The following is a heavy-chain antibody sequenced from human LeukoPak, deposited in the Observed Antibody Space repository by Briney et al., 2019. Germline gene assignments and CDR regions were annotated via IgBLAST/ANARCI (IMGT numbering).Heavy chain of an antibody. CDR3: ARDSDRTYAFDI. Sequence: SETLSLTCTFSGGSISSYYWSWIRQPPGKGLEWIGYIYFSGSTNYNPSLKSRVAISVDTSKNQFSLKLSSVTAADTAVYYCARDSDRTYAFDIWGQGTMVTVSS. CDR1: GGSISSYY. J-gene: IGHJ3*02. V-gene: IGHV4-59*01. CDR2: IYFSGST. D-gene: IGHD3-10*01.